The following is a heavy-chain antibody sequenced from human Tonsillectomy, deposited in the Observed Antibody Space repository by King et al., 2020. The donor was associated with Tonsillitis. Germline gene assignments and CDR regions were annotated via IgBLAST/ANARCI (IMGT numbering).Heavy chain of an antibody. D-gene: IGHD1-26*01. CDR3: ARLRVGATRYYYHGMDV. CDR2: ISYSGTT. J-gene: IGHJ6*02. Sequence: QLQESGPGLVKPSETLSLTCNVSGGSLKSTSSYWGWIRQPPGKGLEWIGTISYSGTTYYNSSFKSRVTISLATSKDHFSLRLSSVAAADTAVYYCARLRVGATRYYYHGMDVWGQGTTISVS. CDR1: GGSLKSTSSY. V-gene: IGHV4-39*07.